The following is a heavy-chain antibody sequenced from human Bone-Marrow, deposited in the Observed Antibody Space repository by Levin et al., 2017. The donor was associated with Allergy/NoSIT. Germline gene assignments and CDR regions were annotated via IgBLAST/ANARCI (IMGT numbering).Heavy chain of an antibody. J-gene: IGHJ5*02. CDR2: INNDGSDT. CDR1: GISFSSHW. Sequence: GESLKISCAASGISFSSHWMHWVRQASGKGLVWVSRINNDGSDTVYADSVKGRFTISRDNSKNTLYLQMNSLRPEDTAVYYCTRDRPHTWFDPWGQGTLVTVSS. V-gene: IGHV3-74*01. CDR3: TRDRPHTWFDP.